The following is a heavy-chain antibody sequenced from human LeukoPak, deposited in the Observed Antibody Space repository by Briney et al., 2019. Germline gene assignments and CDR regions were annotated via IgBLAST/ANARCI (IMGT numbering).Heavy chain of an antibody. V-gene: IGHV3-23*01. Sequence: PGGSLRLSCAASGFTIMNSAMNWVRQAPGKGLEWVSAICGSGGSTYYADSVKGRFSISRDNSKNTLYLQMNSLRADDTATYFCARSVAVAGREDFWGQGTLVTVSS. CDR2: ICGSGGST. CDR3: ARSVAVAGREDF. D-gene: IGHD6-19*01. CDR1: GFTIMNSA. J-gene: IGHJ4*02.